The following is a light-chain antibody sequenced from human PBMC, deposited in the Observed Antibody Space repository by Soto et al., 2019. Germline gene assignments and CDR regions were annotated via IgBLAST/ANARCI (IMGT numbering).Light chain of an antibody. CDR3: AAWDDSLNGYV. CDR2: SNN. Sequence: QSVLTQPPSASGTPGQRVTISCSGSSSNIGSNTVNWYQQLPGTAPKLLIYSNNQRPSGVPDRSSGSKSGTSASLAISGLQSEEEADYYCAAWDDSLNGYVFGTGTKVTVL. CDR1: SSNIGSNT. V-gene: IGLV1-44*01. J-gene: IGLJ1*01.